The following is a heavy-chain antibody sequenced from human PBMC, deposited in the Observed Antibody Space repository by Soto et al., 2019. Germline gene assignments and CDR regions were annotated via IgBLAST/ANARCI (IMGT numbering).Heavy chain of an antibody. J-gene: IGHJ6*02. V-gene: IGHV3-30-3*01. Sequence: QVQLVESGGGVVQPGRSLRLSCAASGFTFSSYAMRWVRQAPGKGLEWVAVISYDGSNKYYADSVKGRFTISRDNSKNPLYLQMNSLRAEDTAVYYCARVPPRRNDYSTDYYYYGMDVWGQGTTVTVSS. CDR2: ISYDGSNK. D-gene: IGHD4-4*01. CDR3: ARVPPRRNDYSTDYYYYGMDV. CDR1: GFTFSSYA.